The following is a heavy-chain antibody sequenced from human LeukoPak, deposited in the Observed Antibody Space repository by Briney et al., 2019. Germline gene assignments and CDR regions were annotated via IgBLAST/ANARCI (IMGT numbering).Heavy chain of an antibody. D-gene: IGHD3-3*01. V-gene: IGHV4-38-2*02. J-gene: IGHJ4*02. Sequence: PSETLSLTCTVSGYSISSGYYWGWIRQPPGKGLEWIGSIYHSGSTYYNPYLKSRVTVSVDTSKNHFSLRLTSVTAADTAVYYRARVGSGYYSFFDYWGQGTLVTVSS. CDR1: GYSISSGYY. CDR3: ARVGSGYYSFFDY. CDR2: IYHSGST.